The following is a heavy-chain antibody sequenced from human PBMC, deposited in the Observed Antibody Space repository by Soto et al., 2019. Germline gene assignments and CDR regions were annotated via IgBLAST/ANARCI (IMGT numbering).Heavy chain of an antibody. J-gene: IGHJ4*02. Sequence: GESLKISCKGSGYIFTSYWICCFLQRPVKGLEWMGIIYPGDSDTRYSPSFQGQVTISADKSISTAYLQWSSLKASDTAMYYCARLYDSSGYYYGYFDYWGQGTLVTVSS. CDR2: IYPGDSDT. V-gene: IGHV5-51*01. D-gene: IGHD3-22*01. CDR1: GYIFTSYW. CDR3: ARLYDSSGYYYGYFDY.